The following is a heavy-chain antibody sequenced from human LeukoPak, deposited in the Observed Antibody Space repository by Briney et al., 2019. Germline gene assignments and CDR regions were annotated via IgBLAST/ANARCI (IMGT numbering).Heavy chain of an antibody. J-gene: IGHJ6*02. V-gene: IGHV3-30*04. Sequence: GGSLRLPCAASGFTFSSYAMHWVRQAPGKGLEWVAVISYDGSNKYYADSVKGRFTISRDNSKNTLYLQMNSLRAEDTAVYYCARSRGGSGSYYFYGMDVWGQGNTGTVSS. CDR1: GFTFSSYA. CDR3: ARSRGGSGSYYFYGMDV. D-gene: IGHD3-10*01. CDR2: ISYDGSNK.